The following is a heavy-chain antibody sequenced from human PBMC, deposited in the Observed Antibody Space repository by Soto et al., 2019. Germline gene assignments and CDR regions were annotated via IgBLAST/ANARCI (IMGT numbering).Heavy chain of an antibody. Sequence: QVQLVQSGAEVKKPGASVKVSCKASGYTFTSYDINWVRQATGQGLEWMGWMNPNSGNTGYAQKFQGRVTMTRNTSISTAYMELTRLSSEQTAAYYCAREKTCYGMDIWGHGPRVTVSS. J-gene: IGHJ6*02. CDR2: MNPNSGNT. CDR3: AREKTCYGMDI. CDR1: GYTFTSYD. V-gene: IGHV1-8*01.